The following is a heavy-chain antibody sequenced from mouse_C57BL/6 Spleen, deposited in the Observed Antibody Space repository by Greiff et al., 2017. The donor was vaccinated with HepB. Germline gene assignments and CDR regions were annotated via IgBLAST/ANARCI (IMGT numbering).Heavy chain of an antibody. CDR1: GFTFTDYY. D-gene: IGHD1-1*01. V-gene: IGHV7-3*01. Sequence: EVQGVESGGGLVQPGGSLSLSCAASGFTFTDYYMSWVRQPPGKALEWLGFIRNKANGYTTEYSASVKGRFTISRDNSQSILYLQMNALRAEDSATYYCARLYGSSYRYFDVWGTGTTVTVSS. CDR3: ARLYGSSYRYFDV. CDR2: IRNKANGYTT. J-gene: IGHJ1*03.